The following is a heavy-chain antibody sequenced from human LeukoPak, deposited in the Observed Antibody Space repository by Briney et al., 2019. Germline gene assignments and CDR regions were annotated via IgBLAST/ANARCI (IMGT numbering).Heavy chain of an antibody. CDR2: IYPGDSDT. CDR3: ARTGIAAAGTQGGYFDY. Sequence: GESLKISCKGSGYRFTSYWIGWVRQMPGKGLEWMGIIYPGDSDTRYSPSFQGQVTISADKSISTAYLQWSSLKASDTAMYYCARTGIAAAGTQGGYFDYWGQGTLVTVSS. V-gene: IGHV5-51*01. D-gene: IGHD6-13*01. CDR1: GYRFTSYW. J-gene: IGHJ4*02.